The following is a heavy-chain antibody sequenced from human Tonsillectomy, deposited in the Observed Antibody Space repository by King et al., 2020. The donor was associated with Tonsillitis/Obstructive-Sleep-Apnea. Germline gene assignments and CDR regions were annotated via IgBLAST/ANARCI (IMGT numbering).Heavy chain of an antibody. CDR2: ISYDGSNE. D-gene: IGHD1-26*01. Sequence: VQLVESGGGVVQPGRSLRLSCAASGFTFSTYAMHWVRLAPGKGLEWVAVISYDGSNEYYADSVKGRFTISRDNSKNTLYLQMNSLRAEDTAVYYCARVNQSYSGSYSFDYWGQGTLVTVSS. CDR3: ARVNQSYSGSYSFDY. CDR1: GFTFSTYA. J-gene: IGHJ4*02. V-gene: IGHV3-30*04.